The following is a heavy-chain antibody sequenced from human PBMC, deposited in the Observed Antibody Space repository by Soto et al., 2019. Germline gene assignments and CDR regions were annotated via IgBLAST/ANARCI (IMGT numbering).Heavy chain of an antibody. CDR3: ARDLVVGSSGDDYYYGRDV. CDR2: INPNSGGT. V-gene: IGHV1-2*02. CDR1: GYTFTGYY. Sequence: ASVKVSCKASGYTFTGYYMHWVRQAPGQGLEWMGWINPNSGGTNYAQKFQGRVTMTRDTSISTAYMELSRLRSDDTAVYYCARDLVVGSSGDDYYYGRDVWGQGTTVTVS. J-gene: IGHJ6*02. D-gene: IGHD2-15*01.